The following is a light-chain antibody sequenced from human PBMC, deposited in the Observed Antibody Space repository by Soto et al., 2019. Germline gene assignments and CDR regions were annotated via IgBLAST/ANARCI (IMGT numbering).Light chain of an antibody. CDR1: QSVSSY. Sequence: EIVLTQSPATLSLSPGERATLSCRASQSVSSYLAWYQQKPGQAPRLLIYDASNRATGIPARFSGSGSGTDFTLTISSLEAEDSAIYYCQQRGSWKANFGQGTKVDIK. CDR3: QQRGSWKAN. J-gene: IGKJ1*01. CDR2: DAS. V-gene: IGKV3-11*01.